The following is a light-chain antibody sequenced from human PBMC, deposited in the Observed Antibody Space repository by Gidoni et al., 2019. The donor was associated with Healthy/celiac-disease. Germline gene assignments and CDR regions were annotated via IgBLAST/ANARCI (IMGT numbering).Light chain of an antibody. Sequence: DIQMTQSPSSLSASVGDRVTITCRASHGISNSLAWYQQQPGKAPKLLLYAASRLESGVPSRFSGSGSGPDYTLTISSLQPEDFATYYCQQYYSRYTFGPGTKLEIK. CDR1: HGISNS. CDR3: QQYYSRYT. V-gene: IGKV1-NL1*01. J-gene: IGKJ2*01. CDR2: AAS.